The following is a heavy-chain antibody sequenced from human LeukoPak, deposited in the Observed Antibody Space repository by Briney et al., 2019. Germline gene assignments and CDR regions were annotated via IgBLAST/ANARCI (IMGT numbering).Heavy chain of an antibody. CDR2: VSASGDTT. J-gene: IGHJ4*02. Sequence: GGSLRLSRAASGFTFNYFAMSWVRQAPGKGLEWISAVSASGDTTYYADSVKGRFAISRDNSKNTLYLQMTSLRAEDTALYYCAKDEGDVGATSDYWGQGTLVTVSS. CDR1: GFTFNYFA. V-gene: IGHV3-23*01. CDR3: AKDEGDVGATSDY. D-gene: IGHD1-26*01.